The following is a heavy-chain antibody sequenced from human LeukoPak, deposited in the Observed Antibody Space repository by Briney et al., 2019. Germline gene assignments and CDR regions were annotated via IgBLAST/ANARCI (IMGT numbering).Heavy chain of an antibody. D-gene: IGHD3-3*01. Sequence: GGSLRLSCAASGFTFSSYDMRWVRQALGKGLELVAVISYDGSNKYYADSVKGRVTISRDNSKSTLYLQMNSLRAEDTAVYYCAKDRLNESNFLGYWGQGTLVTVSS. J-gene: IGHJ4*02. V-gene: IGHV3-30*18. CDR1: GFTFSSYD. CDR2: ISYDGSNK. CDR3: AKDRLNESNFLGY.